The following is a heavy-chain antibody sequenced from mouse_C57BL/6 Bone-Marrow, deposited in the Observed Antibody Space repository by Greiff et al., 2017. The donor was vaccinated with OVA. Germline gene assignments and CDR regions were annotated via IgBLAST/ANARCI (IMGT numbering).Heavy chain of an antibody. CDR2: IDPENGDT. CDR3: TTVYYSNDD. D-gene: IGHD2-5*01. V-gene: IGHV14-4*01. Sequence: EVQLQQSGAELVRPGASVKLSCTASGFNIKDDYMHWVKQRPEQGLEWIGWIDPENGDTEYASKFQGKATITADTSSNTAYLQLSSLTSEDTAVYYCTTVYYSNDDWGQGTLVTVSA. J-gene: IGHJ3*01. CDR1: GFNIKDDY.